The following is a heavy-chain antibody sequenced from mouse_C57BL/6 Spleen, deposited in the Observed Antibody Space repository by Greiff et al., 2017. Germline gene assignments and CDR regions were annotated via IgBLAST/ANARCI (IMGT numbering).Heavy chain of an antibody. V-gene: IGHV1-7*01. CDR2: INPSSGYT. CDR3: ARDYDYDGAWFAY. J-gene: IGHJ3*01. Sequence: QVQLQQSGAELAKPGASVKLSCKASGYTFTSYWMHWVKQRPGQGLEWIGYINPSSGYTKYNQKFKDKATLTADKSSSTAYMQLSSLTYEDSAVXYCARDYDYDGAWFAYWGQGTLVTVSA. D-gene: IGHD2-4*01. CDR1: GYTFTSYW.